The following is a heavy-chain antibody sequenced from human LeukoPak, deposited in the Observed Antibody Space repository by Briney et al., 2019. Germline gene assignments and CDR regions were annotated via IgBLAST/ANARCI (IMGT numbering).Heavy chain of an antibody. Sequence: SETLSLTCAVYSGSFSGYYWSWIRQHPGKGLEWIGYIYYSGSTYYNPSLKSRVTISVDTSKNQFSLKLSSVTAADTAVYYCAKLLGYCSGGSCYSSWGQGTLVTVSS. D-gene: IGHD2-15*01. V-gene: IGHV4-31*11. CDR2: IYYSGST. CDR1: SGSFSGYY. J-gene: IGHJ4*02. CDR3: AKLLGYCSGGSCYSS.